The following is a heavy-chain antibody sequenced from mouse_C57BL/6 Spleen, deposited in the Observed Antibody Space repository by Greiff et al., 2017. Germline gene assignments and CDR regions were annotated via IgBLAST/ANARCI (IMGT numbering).Heavy chain of an antibody. CDR3: ARWVLGYCFDY. CDR1: GYAFSSSW. V-gene: IGHV1-82*01. CDR2: IYPGDGDT. Sequence: QVQLQQSGPELVKPGASVKISCKASGYAFSSSWMNWVKQRPGQGLEWIGRIYPGDGDTNYTGKFKGKATLTADKSSSTAYMQLSSLTSEDSAVYFCARWVLGYCFDYWGQGTTLTVSS. D-gene: IGHD4-1*01. J-gene: IGHJ2*01.